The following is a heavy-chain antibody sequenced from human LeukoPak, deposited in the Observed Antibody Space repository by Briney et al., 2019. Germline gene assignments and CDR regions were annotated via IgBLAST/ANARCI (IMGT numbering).Heavy chain of an antibody. D-gene: IGHD5-24*01. CDR3: ARHRDGYNWIDP. CDR2: IYYSGNT. Sequence: PSETLSLTCTVSGGSISSYYWSWIRQPPGKGLEWIGSIYYSGNTNYNPSFKSRVTISVDTSKNQFSLKLSSVTAADTAVYYCARHRDGYNWIDPWGQGTLVTVSS. CDR1: GGSISSYY. V-gene: IGHV4-59*08. J-gene: IGHJ5*02.